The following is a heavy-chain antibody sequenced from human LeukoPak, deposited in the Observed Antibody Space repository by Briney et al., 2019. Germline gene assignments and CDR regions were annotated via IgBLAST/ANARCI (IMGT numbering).Heavy chain of an antibody. D-gene: IGHD2-2*01. V-gene: IGHV1-18*01. J-gene: IGHJ5*02. CDR3: ARDTQLLSSWFDP. Sequence: ASVKVFCKASGYTFTSYGISWVRQAPGQGLEWMGWISAYNGNTNYAQKLQGRVTMTTDTSTSTAYMELRSLRSGDTAVYYCARDTQLLSSWFDPWGQGTLVTVSS. CDR1: GYTFTSYG. CDR2: ISAYNGNT.